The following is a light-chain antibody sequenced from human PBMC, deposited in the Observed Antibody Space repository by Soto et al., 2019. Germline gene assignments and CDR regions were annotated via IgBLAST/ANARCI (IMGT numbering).Light chain of an antibody. V-gene: IGLV3-1*01. J-gene: IGLJ2*01. CDR2: QDS. CDR3: QAWDSRTVV. Sequence: SSELTQPPSVSVSPGQTASITCSGDKLGDKYACWYQQKPGQSPVLVIYQDSKRPSGLPERFSGYNSGNTATLTISGTQAMDEADYYCQAWDSRTVVFGGGTKVTVL. CDR1: KLGDKY.